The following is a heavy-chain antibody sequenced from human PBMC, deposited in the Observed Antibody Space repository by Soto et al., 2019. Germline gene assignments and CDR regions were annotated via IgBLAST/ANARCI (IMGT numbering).Heavy chain of an antibody. V-gene: IGHV4-34*01. Sequence: PSETLSLTCAVYGGSFSGYYWSWIRQPPGKGLEWIGEINHSGSTNYNPSLKSRVTISVDTSKNQFSLKLSSVTAADTAVYYCARGDSSSWHYYYYYYGMDVWGQGTTVTVSS. CDR2: INHSGST. J-gene: IGHJ6*02. D-gene: IGHD6-13*01. CDR3: ARGDSSSWHYYYYYYGMDV. CDR1: GGSFSGYY.